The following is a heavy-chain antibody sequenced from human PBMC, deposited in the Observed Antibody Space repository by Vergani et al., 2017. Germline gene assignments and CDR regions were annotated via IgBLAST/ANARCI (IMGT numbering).Heavy chain of an antibody. D-gene: IGHD2-15*01. V-gene: IGHV1-69*18. CDR1: GGTFSSYA. CDR2: TIPIFGTA. Sequence: QVQLVQSGAEVKKPGSSVKVSCKASGGTFSSYAISWVRQAPGQGLEWMGRTIPIFGTANYAQKFQGRVTITADESTSTAYMELSSLRSEDTAVYYCARQRYCSGGSCYRHWFDPWGQGTLVTVSS. CDR3: ARQRYCSGGSCYRHWFDP. J-gene: IGHJ5*02.